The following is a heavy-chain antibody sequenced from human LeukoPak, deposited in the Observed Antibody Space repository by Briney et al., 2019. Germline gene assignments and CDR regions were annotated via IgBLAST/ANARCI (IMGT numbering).Heavy chain of an antibody. D-gene: IGHD6-6*01. J-gene: IGHJ6*03. CDR2: IYYSGST. Sequence: SETLSLTCTVSGGSISSYYWSWIRQPPGKGLEWIGYIYYSGSTNYNPSPKSRVTISVDTSKNQFSLKLSSVTAADTAVYYCARVRGSSSFYYYYMDVWGKGTTVTVSS. CDR3: ARVRGSSSFYYYYMDV. CDR1: GGSISSYY. V-gene: IGHV4-59*01.